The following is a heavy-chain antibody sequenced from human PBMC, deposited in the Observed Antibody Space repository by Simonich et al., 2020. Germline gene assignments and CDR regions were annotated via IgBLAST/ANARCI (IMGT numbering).Heavy chain of an antibody. J-gene: IGHJ3*02. V-gene: IGHV3-23*01. CDR3: AKDLGERITMIVVVIDAFDI. CDR2: IRGSGGST. CDR1: GFTFSSYA. D-gene: IGHD3-22*01. Sequence: GGGLVQPGGSLRPSWAASGFTFSSYAMSWVRQAQGKGLDGVSAIRGSGGSTYYADSVKGRFTISRDNSKNTLYLQMNSLRAEDTAVYYCAKDLGERITMIVVVIDAFDIWGQGTMVTVSS.